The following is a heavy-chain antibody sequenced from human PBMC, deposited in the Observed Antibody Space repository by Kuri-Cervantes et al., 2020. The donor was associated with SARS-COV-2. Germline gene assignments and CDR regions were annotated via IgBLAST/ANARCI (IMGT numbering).Heavy chain of an antibody. J-gene: IGHJ2*01. Sequence: ESLKISCTVSGGSISSYYWSWIRQPAGKGLEWIGSIYHSGSTYYNPSLKSRVTISVDTSKNQFSLKLSSVTAADTAVYYCARRTVGHFDLWGRGTLVTVSS. CDR2: IYHSGST. CDR1: GGSISSYY. D-gene: IGHD3-16*01. V-gene: IGHV4-59*08. CDR3: ARRTVGHFDL.